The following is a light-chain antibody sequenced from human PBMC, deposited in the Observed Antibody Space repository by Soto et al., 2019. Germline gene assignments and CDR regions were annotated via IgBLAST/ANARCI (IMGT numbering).Light chain of an antibody. CDR3: QSYDSXLXXWV. Sequence: QSVLTQPPSVSGAPGQRVTISCTGSSSNIGAGYDVHWYQQLPGTAPKLLIYGNSNRPSGVPDRFSGSKSGTSASLAITGLQAEDEADYYXQSYDSXLXXWV. J-gene: IGLJ3*02. CDR1: SSNIGAGYD. V-gene: IGLV1-40*01. CDR2: GNS.